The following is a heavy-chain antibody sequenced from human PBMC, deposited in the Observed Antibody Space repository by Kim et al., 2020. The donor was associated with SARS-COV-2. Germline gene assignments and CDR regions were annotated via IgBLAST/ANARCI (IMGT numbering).Heavy chain of an antibody. D-gene: IGHD6-13*01. J-gene: IGHJ5*02. V-gene: IGHV4-4*07. CDR3: ARDKGGSSWYGDWFDP. Sequence: SLKSRVPMSVDTSKNQFSLKLTSVTAADTAMYYCARDKGGSSWYGDWFDPWGQGTLVTVSS.